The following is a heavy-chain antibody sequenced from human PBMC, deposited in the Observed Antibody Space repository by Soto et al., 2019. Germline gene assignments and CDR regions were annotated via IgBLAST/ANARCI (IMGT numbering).Heavy chain of an antibody. J-gene: IGHJ4*02. D-gene: IGHD6-13*01. CDR3: ARGYSSSWYRFGDYFDD. CDR2: INHSGST. V-gene: IGHV4-34*01. CDR1: GGSFSGYY. Sequence: SETLSLTCAVYGGSFSGYYWSWIRQPPGKGLEWIGEINHSGSTNYNPSLKSRVTISVDTSKNQFSLKLSSVTAADTAVYYCARGYSSSWYRFGDYFDDWGQGTPVTVSS.